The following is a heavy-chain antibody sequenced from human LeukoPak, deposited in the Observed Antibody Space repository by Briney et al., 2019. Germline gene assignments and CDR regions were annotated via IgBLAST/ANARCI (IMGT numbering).Heavy chain of an antibody. CDR2: ISSSSSYI. Sequence: GGSLRLCCAASGFTFSSYSMNWDRQAPGKGLEWVSSISSSSSYIYYADSVKGRFTISRDNAKNPLYLQMNSLRAEDTAVYYCARDIVVVGFDYWGQGTLVTVSS. CDR3: ARDIVVVGFDY. CDR1: GFTFSSYS. J-gene: IGHJ4*02. V-gene: IGHV3-21*01. D-gene: IGHD3-22*01.